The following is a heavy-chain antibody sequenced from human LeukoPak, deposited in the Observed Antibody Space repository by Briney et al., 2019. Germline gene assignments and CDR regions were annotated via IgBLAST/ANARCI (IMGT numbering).Heavy chain of an antibody. CDR1: GYTFTSYG. Sequence: GASVKVSCKASGYTFTSYGISWVRQAPGQGLEWMGGIIPIFGTANYAQKFQGRVTITADESTSTAYMELSSLRSEDTAVYYCARDRTSDAFDIWGQGTMVTVSS. V-gene: IGHV1-69*13. CDR3: ARDRTSDAFDI. J-gene: IGHJ3*02. D-gene: IGHD2-2*01. CDR2: IIPIFGTA.